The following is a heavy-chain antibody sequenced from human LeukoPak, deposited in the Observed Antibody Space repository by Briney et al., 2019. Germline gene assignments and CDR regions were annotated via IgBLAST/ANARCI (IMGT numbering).Heavy chain of an antibody. CDR2: INPDDSEI. CDR3: AMRILAGLGY. CDR1: GYSFTNYW. D-gene: IGHD3-3*02. V-gene: IGHV5-51*01. Sequence: GEPLKISCKGSGYSFTNYWIGWVRQTPGKGLEWMGIINPDDSEIKYSPSLQGQVTISADKSISTAYLQWSSLKASDTAMYYCAMRILAGLGYWGQGTLVTVSS. J-gene: IGHJ4*02.